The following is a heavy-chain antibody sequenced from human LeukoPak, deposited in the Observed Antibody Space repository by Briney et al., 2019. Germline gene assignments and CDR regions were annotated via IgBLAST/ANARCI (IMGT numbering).Heavy chain of an antibody. V-gene: IGHV3-64*01. J-gene: IGHJ1*01. CDR2: ISSNGGST. Sequence: PGGSLRLSCAASGLTFSSYAMHWVRQAPGKGLEYVSAISSNGGSTYYANSVKGRFTISRDDSKNTLYLQMGSLRAEDMAVYYCATRIAVAGSVYFQHWGQGTLVTVSS. D-gene: IGHD6-19*01. CDR3: ATRIAVAGSVYFQH. CDR1: GLTFSSYA.